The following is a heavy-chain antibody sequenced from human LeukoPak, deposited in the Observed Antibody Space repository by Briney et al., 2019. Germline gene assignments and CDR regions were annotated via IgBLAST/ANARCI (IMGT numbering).Heavy chain of an antibody. CDR3: ARDGQTFSRQVGRFDP. V-gene: IGHV1-18*01. CDR2: ISAYNGNT. CDR1: GYTFTSYG. Sequence: ASVKVSCKASGYTFTSYGISWVRQAPGQGLEWMGWISAYNGNTNYAQKLQGRVTMTTDTSTSTAYMELRSLRSDDTAVYYCARDGQTFSRQVGRFDPWGQGTLVTVSS. D-gene: IGHD7-27*01. J-gene: IGHJ5*02.